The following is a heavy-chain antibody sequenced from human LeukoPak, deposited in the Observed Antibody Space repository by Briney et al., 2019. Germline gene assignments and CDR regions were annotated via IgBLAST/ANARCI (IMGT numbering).Heavy chain of an antibody. Sequence: GGSLRLSCAASGFTFSSYWMSWVRQAPGKGVEWVANIKQDGSEKYYVDSVKGRFTISRDNAKNSLYLQMNSLRAEDTAVYYCASQRHSSSTRVGYWGQGTLVTVSS. J-gene: IGHJ4*02. CDR2: IKQDGSEK. V-gene: IGHV3-7*01. CDR3: ASQRHSSSTRVGY. CDR1: GFTFSSYW. D-gene: IGHD6-6*01.